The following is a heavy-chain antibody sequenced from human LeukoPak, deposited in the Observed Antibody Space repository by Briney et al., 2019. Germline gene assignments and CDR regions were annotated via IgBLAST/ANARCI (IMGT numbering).Heavy chain of an antibody. V-gene: IGHV4-38-2*01. D-gene: IGHD1-1*01. Sequence: SETLSLTCDVSGFSITSGDYWGWIRQSPGRGLEWIGSISHSGDAYYIPSLRSRVTMSLDTSRNQFSLDLRSVSAADTAVYFCARVGPLAVGTGKRVYSFDYWGQGTLVTVSS. J-gene: IGHJ4*02. CDR2: ISHSGDA. CDR3: ARVGPLAVGTGKRVYSFDY. CDR1: GFSITSGDY.